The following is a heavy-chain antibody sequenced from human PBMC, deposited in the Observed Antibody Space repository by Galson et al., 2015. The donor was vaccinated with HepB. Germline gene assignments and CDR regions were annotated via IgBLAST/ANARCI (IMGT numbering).Heavy chain of an antibody. CDR3: ARDRSLREAQWLVPCFDS. V-gene: IGHV3-30*04. Sequence: SLRLSCAASGFTFSSYIMHWVRQAPGKGLEWASLISYDGTNKNYADSVKGRFTISRDNSKDTLYLQMNSLRAEDTAVYYCARDRSLREAQWLVPCFDSWGQGTLVTVSS. CDR2: ISYDGTNK. J-gene: IGHJ4*02. D-gene: IGHD6-19*01. CDR1: GFTFSSYI.